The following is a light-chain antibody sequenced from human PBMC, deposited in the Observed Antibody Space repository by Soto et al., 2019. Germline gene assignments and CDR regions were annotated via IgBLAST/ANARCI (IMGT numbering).Light chain of an antibody. CDR1: QNVSSSY. V-gene: IGKV3-20*01. Sequence: EIVVTQSPGTLSLSPGERATLSCRASQNVSSSYLAWYQQKPGQAPRLLIYGASSRATGIPDRFSGSGSGTDFTLTISILEPEDCAVYYCQQYGSSPRTFGQGTKVEIK. J-gene: IGKJ1*01. CDR3: QQYGSSPRT. CDR2: GAS.